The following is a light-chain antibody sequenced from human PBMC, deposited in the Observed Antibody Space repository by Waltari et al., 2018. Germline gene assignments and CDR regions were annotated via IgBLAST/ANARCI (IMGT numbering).Light chain of an antibody. J-gene: IGLJ1*01. Sequence: QSALTQPVSVSGSPGQSITISCTGTISDVGGYNYFAWYQQHPGKAPKLLIYDVTNRPSGVSNRFSGSKSGNTASLTISGLQAEDEADYHCSSFTSSSTLVFGTGTKVTVL. V-gene: IGLV2-14*03. CDR1: ISDVGGYNY. CDR2: DVT. CDR3: SSFTSSSTLV.